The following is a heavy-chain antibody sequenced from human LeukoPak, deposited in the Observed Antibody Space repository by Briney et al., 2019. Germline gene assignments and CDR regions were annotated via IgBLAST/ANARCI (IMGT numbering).Heavy chain of an antibody. CDR3: ATDPPYSGSHARFDY. Sequence: ASVKVSCKVSGYTLTELSMHWVRQAPGKGLEWMGGFDPEDGETIYAQKFQGRVTMTEDTSTDTAYMELSSLRSEGTTVYYCATDPPYSGSHARFDYWGQGTLVTVSS. V-gene: IGHV1-24*01. CDR1: GYTLTELS. D-gene: IGHD1-26*01. CDR2: FDPEDGET. J-gene: IGHJ4*02.